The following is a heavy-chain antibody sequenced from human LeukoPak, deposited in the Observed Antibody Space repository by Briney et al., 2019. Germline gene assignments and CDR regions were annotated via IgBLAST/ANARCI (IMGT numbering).Heavy chain of an antibody. CDR3: ARAGITKKASSYFDY. J-gene: IGHJ4*02. D-gene: IGHD3-10*01. V-gene: IGHV3-21*01. Sequence: GGSLRLSCAASGFTFSSYSMNWVRQAPGKGLEWVSSISSSSSYIYYADSVKGRFTISRGNAKNSLYLQMNSLRAEDTAVYYCARAGITKKASSYFDYWGQGTLVTVSS. CDR2: ISSSSSYI. CDR1: GFTFSSYS.